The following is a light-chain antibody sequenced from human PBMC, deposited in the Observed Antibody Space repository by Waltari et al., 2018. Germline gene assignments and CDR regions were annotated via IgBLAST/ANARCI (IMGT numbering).Light chain of an antibody. V-gene: IGKV3-11*01. CDR3: QQRSNWPYT. Sequence: EIVLTQSPATLSLSPGERATLSCRASQSVRNYFAWYQQKPGQAPRLLIYDASNRATGIPARFSGSGSGTDFTLTISSLEPEDFAVYYCQQRSNWPYTFGQGTKLEIK. CDR2: DAS. J-gene: IGKJ2*01. CDR1: QSVRNY.